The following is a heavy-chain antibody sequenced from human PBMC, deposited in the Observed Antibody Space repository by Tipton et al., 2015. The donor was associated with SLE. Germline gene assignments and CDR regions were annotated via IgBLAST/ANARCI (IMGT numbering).Heavy chain of an antibody. J-gene: IGHJ6*04. CDR1: GVSISSSRYY. CDR2: LYAGGST. V-gene: IGHV4-39*02. CDR3: ARDGRGDFPKGVMDV. Sequence: TLSLTCTISGVSISSSRYYWGWIRQSPGQGLEWVGSLYAGGSTYFHPSLKSRASISADASKNHFSLKLNSVTAADTAVYYCARDGRGDFPKGVMDVWGKGTTVTVSS. D-gene: IGHD2-21*02.